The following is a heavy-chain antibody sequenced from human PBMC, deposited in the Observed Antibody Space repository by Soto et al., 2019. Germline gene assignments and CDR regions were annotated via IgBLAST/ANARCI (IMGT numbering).Heavy chain of an antibody. Sequence: QVQLVQSGAEVKTPGSSVKGSCKASVGTFSSYGLSWVRQAPGHGLEWMGGIIPIFGTVNYAQKFQGRVTLSADASTSTAYMELSSVTSAVTAVYYGARDLGYNYGVYYGMDVWGRGTTVIVSS. CDR3: ARDLGYNYGVYYGMDV. J-gene: IGHJ6*02. D-gene: IGHD5-18*01. V-gene: IGHV1-69*01. CDR2: IIPIFGTV. CDR1: VGTFSSYG.